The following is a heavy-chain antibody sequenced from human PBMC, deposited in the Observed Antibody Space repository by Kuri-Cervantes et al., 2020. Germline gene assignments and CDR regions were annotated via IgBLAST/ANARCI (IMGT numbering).Heavy chain of an antibody. CDR3: AKGLESYSPPYYYMDV. CDR1: GFTFSSYG. CDR2: IWYDGSNK. V-gene: IGHV3-30*02. J-gene: IGHJ6*03. D-gene: IGHD1-26*01. Sequence: GESLKISCAASGFTFSSYGMHWVRQAPGKGLEWVAVIWYDGSNKYYADSVKGRFTISRDNSKNTLYLQMNSLRAEDTAVYYCAKGLESYSPPYYYMDVWGKGTTVTVSS.